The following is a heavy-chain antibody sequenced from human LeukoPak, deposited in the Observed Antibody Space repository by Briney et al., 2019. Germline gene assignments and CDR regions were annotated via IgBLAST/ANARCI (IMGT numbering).Heavy chain of an antibody. V-gene: IGHV3-48*03. Sequence: PGGSLRLSCAASGFTFSTYEMNWVRQAPGKGLEWVSYISSTGSNIYYADSVKGRFTISRDNAKNSLYLQMNSLRAEDAAVYYCARDSYSLFDYWGQGTLVTVSS. D-gene: IGHD1-26*01. CDR2: ISSTGSNI. CDR1: GFTFSTYE. J-gene: IGHJ4*02. CDR3: ARDSYSLFDY.